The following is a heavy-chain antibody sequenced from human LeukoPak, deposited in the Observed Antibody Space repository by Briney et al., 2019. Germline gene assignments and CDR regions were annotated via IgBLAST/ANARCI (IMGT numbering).Heavy chain of an antibody. D-gene: IGHD2-2*02. V-gene: IGHV3-21*01. CDR1: GFTFSSYS. Sequence: GGSLRLSCAASGFTFSSYSMNWVRQAPGKGLEWVSSISSSSSYIYYADSVKGRFTISRDNAKNSLYLQMNSLRAEDTAVYYCARDLEYCSSTSCYTPSSGMDVWGQGTTVTVSS. CDR2: ISSSSSYI. J-gene: IGHJ6*02. CDR3: ARDLEYCSSTSCYTPSSGMDV.